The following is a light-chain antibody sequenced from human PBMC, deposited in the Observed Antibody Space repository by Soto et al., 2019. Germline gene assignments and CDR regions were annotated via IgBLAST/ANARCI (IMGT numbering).Light chain of an antibody. J-gene: IGKJ1*01. CDR1: QSVSSN. CDR3: RQYNNWPPWT. V-gene: IGKV3-15*01. CDR2: GAS. Sequence: EIVMTQSTATLSVSPGERATLSCRASQSVSSNLAWYQQKPAQAPRPLIYGASTRSTGIPARFSGSGSGTEFTITISSLQSEDFAVYYCRQYNNWPPWTFGQGTKVEIK.